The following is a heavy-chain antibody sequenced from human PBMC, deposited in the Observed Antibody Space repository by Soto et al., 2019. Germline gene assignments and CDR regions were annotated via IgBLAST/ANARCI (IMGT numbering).Heavy chain of an antibody. V-gene: IGHV4-34*01. CDR2: INHSGST. J-gene: IGHJ5*02. CDR1: GRSFSGYY. CDR3: ARKMPTMIVVVIQNWFDP. D-gene: IGHD3-22*01. Sequence: SETLSLTCAVYGRSFSGYYWSWIRQPPGKGLEWIGEINHSGSTNYNPSLKSRVTISVDTSKNQFSLKLSSVTAADTAVYYCARKMPTMIVVVIQNWFDPWGQGTLVTVS.